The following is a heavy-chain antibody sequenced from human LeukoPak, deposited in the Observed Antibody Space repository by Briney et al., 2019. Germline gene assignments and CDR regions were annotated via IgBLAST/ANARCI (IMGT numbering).Heavy chain of an antibody. CDR1: GYSISSGYY. J-gene: IGHJ4*02. Sequence: SSETLSLTCTVSGYSISSGYYWDWIRQPPGKGLEWIGSIYHSGSTNYNPSLKSRVSISSDTSKNQFSPELSSVTAADTAVYYCARLKATVSIHAYFDSWGQGTLVTVSS. CDR3: ARLKATVSIHAYFDS. V-gene: IGHV4-38-2*02. CDR2: IYHSGST. D-gene: IGHD4-17*01.